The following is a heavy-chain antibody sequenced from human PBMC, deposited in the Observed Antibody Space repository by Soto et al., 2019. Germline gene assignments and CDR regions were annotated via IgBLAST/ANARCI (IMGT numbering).Heavy chain of an antibody. CDR3: ARLPGIAAFGTRYGMDV. CDR1: GYTFTAYY. V-gene: IGHV1-2*02. CDR2: INPNNGDT. Sequence: ASVKVSCKASGYTFTAYYTYWVRQAPGQGLEWMGWINPNNGDTNYPQKFQGRVTLTRDTSISTAYMELTTLRSDDTAVYFCARLPGIAAFGTRYGMDVWGQGTTVTV. J-gene: IGHJ6*02. D-gene: IGHD6-25*01.